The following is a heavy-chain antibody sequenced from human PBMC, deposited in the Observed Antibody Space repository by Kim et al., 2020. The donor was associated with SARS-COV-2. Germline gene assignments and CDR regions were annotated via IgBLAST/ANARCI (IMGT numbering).Heavy chain of an antibody. D-gene: IGHD6-19*01. Sequence: SVKVSCKASGGTFSSYAISWVRQAPGQGLEWMGRIIPIFGIANYAQKFQGRVTITADKSTSTAYMELSSLRSEDTAVYYCARGSIAVAGSAVDYWGQGTLVTVSS. CDR3: ARGSIAVAGSAVDY. J-gene: IGHJ4*02. CDR2: IIPIFGIA. CDR1: GGTFSSYA. V-gene: IGHV1-69*04.